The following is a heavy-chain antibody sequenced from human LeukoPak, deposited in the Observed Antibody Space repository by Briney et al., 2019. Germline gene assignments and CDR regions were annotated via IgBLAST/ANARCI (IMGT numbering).Heavy chain of an antibody. CDR2: ISGSGGST. CDR3: ARDLGVIVHPSDY. J-gene: IGHJ4*02. D-gene: IGHD3-16*02. V-gene: IGHV3-23*01. CDR1: GFTFSTYG. Sequence: GGSLRLSCAASGFTFSTYGMSWVRQAPGKGLEWVSAISGSGGSTHYADSVKGRFTIFRDNSKNTLYLQMNSLRAEDTAVYYCARDLGVIVHPSDYWGQGTLVTVSS.